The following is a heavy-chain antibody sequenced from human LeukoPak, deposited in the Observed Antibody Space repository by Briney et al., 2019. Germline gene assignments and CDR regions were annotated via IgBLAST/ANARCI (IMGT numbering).Heavy chain of an antibody. D-gene: IGHD3-10*02. CDR1: GFTFIGYE. J-gene: IGHJ6*04. Sequence: GGPLRLSCEASGFTFIGYEMNWVRKAPGKGLKWVSYISSSGSTIYYADSVKGRFTISRDNAKNSLYLQMNSLRAEDTAVYYCAELGITMIGGVWGKGTTVTISS. CDR2: ISSSGSTI. V-gene: IGHV3-48*03. CDR3: AELGITMIGGV.